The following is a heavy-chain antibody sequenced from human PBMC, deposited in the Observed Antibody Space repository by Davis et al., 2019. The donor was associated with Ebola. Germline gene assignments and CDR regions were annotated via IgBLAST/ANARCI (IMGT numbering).Heavy chain of an antibody. Sequence: ASVKVSCKASGYTFTSYAMNWVRQAPGQGLEWMGWINTNTGDPTYAQGFTGRFVFSLDTSVSTAYLQISSLKAEDSAVYYCARCEENPDTTMVSCFDYWGQGTLVTVSS. V-gene: IGHV7-4-1*02. CDR2: INTNTGDP. D-gene: IGHD5-18*01. J-gene: IGHJ4*02. CDR1: GYTFTSYA. CDR3: ARCEENPDTTMVSCFDY.